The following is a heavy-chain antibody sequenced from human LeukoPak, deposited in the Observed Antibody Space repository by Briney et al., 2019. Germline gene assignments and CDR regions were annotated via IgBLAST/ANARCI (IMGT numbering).Heavy chain of an antibody. CDR1: GFTFSSYW. CDR3: ARLSCTSTICYAPFDY. D-gene: IGHD2-2*01. J-gene: IGHJ4*02. Sequence: GGSLRLSCAASGFTFSSYWMSWVRQAPGKGLEWVANIKEDGSEKYYVDSVKGRFTISRDNAKNSLSLQMNSLRAEDTAVYYCARLSCTSTICYAPFDYWGQGTLVTVSS. CDR2: IKEDGSEK. V-gene: IGHV3-7*04.